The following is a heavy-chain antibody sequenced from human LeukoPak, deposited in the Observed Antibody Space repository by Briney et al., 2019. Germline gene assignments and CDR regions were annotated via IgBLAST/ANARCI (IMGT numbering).Heavy chain of an antibody. V-gene: IGHV1-18*01. Sequence: GASVKVSCKASGYTFTSYGISWVRQAPGQGLEWMGWISAYNGNTNYAQKLQGRVTMTTDTSTSTAYMELRSLRSDDTAVYYCARGMYYDILTGYYKAEDWFDPWGQGTLVTVSS. D-gene: IGHD3-9*01. CDR2: ISAYNGNT. CDR1: GYTFTSYG. CDR3: ARGMYYDILTGYYKAEDWFDP. J-gene: IGHJ5*02.